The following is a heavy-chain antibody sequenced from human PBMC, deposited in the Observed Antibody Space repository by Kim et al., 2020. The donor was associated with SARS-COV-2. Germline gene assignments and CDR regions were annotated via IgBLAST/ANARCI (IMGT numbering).Heavy chain of an antibody. CDR3: VTSRGVRGS. Sequence: GGSLRLSCVVSGFTFSSYEMNWVRQAPGKGLEWVSYIGGSGSPLYYTDSVKGRFTISRDNAKNSLYLQMSSLRAEDTGVYYCVTSRGVRGSGGQGSLVTVSS. CDR1: GFTFSSYE. J-gene: IGHJ4*02. V-gene: IGHV3-48*03. CDR2: IGGSGSPL. D-gene: IGHD3-10*01.